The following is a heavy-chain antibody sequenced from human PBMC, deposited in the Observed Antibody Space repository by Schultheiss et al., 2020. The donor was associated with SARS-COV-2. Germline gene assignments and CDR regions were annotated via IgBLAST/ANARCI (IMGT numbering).Heavy chain of an antibody. V-gene: IGHV3-23*01. CDR1: GFTFSSYA. D-gene: IGHD1-26*01. CDR2: ISGSGGST. Sequence: GGSLRLSCAASGFTFSSYAMSWVRQAPGKGLEWVSAISGSGGSTYYADSVKGRFTISRDNAKNSLYLQMNSLRAEDTAVYYCARGEGAEYNWFDPWGQGTLVTVSS. J-gene: IGHJ5*02. CDR3: ARGEGAEYNWFDP.